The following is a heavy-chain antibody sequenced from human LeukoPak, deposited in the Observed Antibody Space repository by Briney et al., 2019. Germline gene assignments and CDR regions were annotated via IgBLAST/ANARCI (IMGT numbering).Heavy chain of an antibody. Sequence: ASVKVSCKASGYTFTCYYMHWVRQAPGQGLEWMGRINPNSGGTNYAQKFQGRVTMTRDTSISTAYMELSRLRSDDTAVYYCARGPYQQQLVGVGFDPWGQGTLVTVSS. CDR1: GYTFTCYY. V-gene: IGHV1-2*06. CDR2: INPNSGGT. CDR3: ARGPYQQQLVGVGFDP. J-gene: IGHJ5*02. D-gene: IGHD6-13*01.